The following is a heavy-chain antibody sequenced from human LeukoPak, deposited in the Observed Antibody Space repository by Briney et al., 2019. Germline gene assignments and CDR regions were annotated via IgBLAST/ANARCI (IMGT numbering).Heavy chain of an antibody. J-gene: IGHJ5*02. V-gene: IGHV3-7*04. CDR2: IKQDGSEK. CDR3: ARGSGLSPRGNWFDP. D-gene: IGHD1-14*01. Sequence: PGGSLRLSCAASGFTFSSYWMSWVRQAPGKGLEWVANIKQDGSEKYYVDSVKGRFTISRDNSKNSLYLQMNSLRAEDTAVYYCARGSGLSPRGNWFDPWGQGTLVTVSS. CDR1: GFTFSSYW.